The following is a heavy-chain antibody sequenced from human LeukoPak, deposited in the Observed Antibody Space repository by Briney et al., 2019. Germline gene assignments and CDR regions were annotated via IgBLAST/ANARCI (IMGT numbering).Heavy chain of an antibody. J-gene: IGHJ4*02. V-gene: IGHV4-39*01. CDR1: GGSISSWTYY. CDR3: AYGSNSAADH. Sequence: PSETLSLTCTVSGGSISSWTYYWGWIRQPPGKGLEWIGTIYYGGTNYYNPSLKSRVTISVDTSKNQFSLNLNSVTAADTPVYYCAYGSNSAADHWGQGTLVTVSS. D-gene: IGHD4-23*01. CDR2: IYYGGTN.